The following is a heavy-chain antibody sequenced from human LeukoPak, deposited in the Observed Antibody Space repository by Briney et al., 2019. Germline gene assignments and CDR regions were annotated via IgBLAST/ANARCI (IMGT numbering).Heavy chain of an antibody. CDR1: GGSISSYY. V-gene: IGHV4-59*12. J-gene: IGHJ4*02. Sequence: SETLSLTCTVPGGSISSYYWSWIRQPPGKGLEWIGYIYYSGSTNYNPSLKSRVTISVDTSKNQFSLKLSSVTAADTAVYYCARVSGYSSGWVYWGQGTLVTVSS. D-gene: IGHD6-19*01. CDR3: ARVSGYSSGWVY. CDR2: IYYSGST.